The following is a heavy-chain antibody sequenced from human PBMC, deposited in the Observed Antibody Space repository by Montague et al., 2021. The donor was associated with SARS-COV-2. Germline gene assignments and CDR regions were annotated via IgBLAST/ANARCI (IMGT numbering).Heavy chain of an antibody. D-gene: IGHD3-10*01. CDR1: GGSFSGYY. J-gene: IGHJ6*02. CDR2: VNHSGST. Sequence: ETLSLTCAVYGGSFSGYYWSWIRQPPGKGLEWIGEVNHSGSTNYNPSLKSRVTISVDTSKNQFSLKLSSVTAADTAVYYCARVRYYGSGTSLGMDVWGQGTTVTVSS. V-gene: IGHV4-34*01. CDR3: ARVRYYGSGTSLGMDV.